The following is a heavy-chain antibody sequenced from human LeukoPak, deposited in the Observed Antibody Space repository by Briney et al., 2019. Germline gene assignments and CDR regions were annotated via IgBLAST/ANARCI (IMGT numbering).Heavy chain of an antibody. D-gene: IGHD5-12*01. Sequence: SETLSLTCTVSGGSISSSSYYWGWIRQPPGKGLEWIGSIYYSGSTYYHPSLKSRFTISVNTSKNQFSLKLSSVTAADTAVYYCARSPSGYSGYDPVYYWGQGTLVTVSS. V-gene: IGHV4-39*07. CDR1: GGSISSSSYY. J-gene: IGHJ4*02. CDR3: ARSPSGYSGYDPVYY. CDR2: IYYSGST.